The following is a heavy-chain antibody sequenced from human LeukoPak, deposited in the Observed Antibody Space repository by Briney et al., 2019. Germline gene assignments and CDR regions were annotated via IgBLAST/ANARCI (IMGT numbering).Heavy chain of an antibody. D-gene: IGHD3-22*01. CDR2: IYYSGST. CDR1: GGSISSYY. V-gene: IGHV4-59*01. J-gene: IGHJ4*02. Sequence: SGTLSLTCTVSGGSISSYYWSWIRQPPGKGLEWIGYIYYSGSTNYNPSLKSRVTISVDTSKNQFSLKLSSVTAADTAVYYCARGYFSYDYDSSGYFGLWGQGTLVTVSS. CDR3: ARGYFSYDYDSSGYFGL.